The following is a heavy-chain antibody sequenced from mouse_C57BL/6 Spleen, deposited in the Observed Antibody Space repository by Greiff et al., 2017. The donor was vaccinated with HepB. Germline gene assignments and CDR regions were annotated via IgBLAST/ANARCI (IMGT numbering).Heavy chain of an antibody. CDR3: ARWPPAYYSNYVDYAMDY. Sequence: QVQLQQPGAELVMPGASVKLSCKASGYTFTSYWMHWVKQRPGQGLEWIGEIDPSDSYTNYNGKFKGKATLTADKSSSTAYMQLSSLTSEDSAVYFCARWPPAYYSNYVDYAMDYWGQGTSVTVSS. V-gene: IGHV1-69*01. CDR1: GYTFTSYW. D-gene: IGHD2-5*01. CDR2: IDPSDSYT. J-gene: IGHJ4*01.